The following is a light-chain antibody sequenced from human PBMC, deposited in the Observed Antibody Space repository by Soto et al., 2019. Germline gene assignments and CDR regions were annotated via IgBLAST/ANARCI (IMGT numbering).Light chain of an antibody. CDR1: QSISSW. CDR3: QQYNSYWT. J-gene: IGKJ1*01. Sequence: DIQMTQSPSTLSASVRDRVTITCRASQSISSWLAWYQQKPGKAPKLLIYDASSLESGVPSRFSGSGSGTEFTLTISSLQPDDFATYYCQQYNSYWTFGQRTKADIK. CDR2: DAS. V-gene: IGKV1-5*01.